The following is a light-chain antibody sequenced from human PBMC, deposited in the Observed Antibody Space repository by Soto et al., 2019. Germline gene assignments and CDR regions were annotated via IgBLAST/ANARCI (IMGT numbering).Light chain of an antibody. CDR3: SSDKISSVI. Sequence: QSALTQPASVSGSPDQSITISGTGTSSDVGGYNYVSWYQQHPGKAPKLIIFDVSNRPSGISNRFSGSKSVNTASLTISGLQAEDEADYYCSSDKISSVIFGGGTKLTVL. V-gene: IGLV2-14*03. J-gene: IGLJ2*01. CDR2: DVS. CDR1: SSDVGGYNY.